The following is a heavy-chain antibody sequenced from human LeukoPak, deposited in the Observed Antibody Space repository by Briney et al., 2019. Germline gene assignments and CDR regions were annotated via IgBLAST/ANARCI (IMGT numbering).Heavy chain of an antibody. CDR3: ARTTEGYCRGRSCYSYYYYMDV. J-gene: IGHJ6*03. V-gene: IGHV4-59*01. CDR1: SGSFSSYY. CDR2: IHYSGST. Sequence: KASETLSFTCAVYSGSFSSYYWSWIRQPPGKGLEWIGYIHYSGSTNYNPSLKSRVTISVDTSKNQFSLKLSSVTAADTAVYYCARTTEGYCRGRSCYSYYYYMDVWGKGTTVTVSS. D-gene: IGHD2-15*01.